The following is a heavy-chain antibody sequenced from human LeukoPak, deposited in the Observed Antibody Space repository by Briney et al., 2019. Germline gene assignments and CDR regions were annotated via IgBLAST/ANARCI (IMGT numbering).Heavy chain of an antibody. CDR3: ARAEWFSGPFDY. J-gene: IGHJ4*02. CDR2: INPNSGDT. D-gene: IGHD3-3*01. Sequence: ASVKVSCKASGYTFTSYDINWVRQATGQGLEWMGWINPNSGDTDWAQKFQGRVTMTRDTSISTAYMELSRLRSDDTAVYYCARAEWFSGPFDYWGQGTLVTVSS. V-gene: IGHV1-2*02. CDR1: GYTFTSYD.